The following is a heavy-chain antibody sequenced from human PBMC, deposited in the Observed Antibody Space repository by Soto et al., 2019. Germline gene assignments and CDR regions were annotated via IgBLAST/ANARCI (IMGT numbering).Heavy chain of an antibody. CDR3: ARRVAEISTWSFDY. D-gene: IGHD6-13*01. Sequence: EVQLVESGGGLVQPGGSLRLSCAASGFTFSAYGMIWVRQAPGKGLEWISYITSTGTIYYADSVKGRFTISRDNSKNSMYLQMNSLRDDDTAVYSCARRVAEISTWSFDYWGQGTLVTVSS. V-gene: IGHV3-48*02. J-gene: IGHJ4*02. CDR2: ITSTGTI. CDR1: GFTFSAYG.